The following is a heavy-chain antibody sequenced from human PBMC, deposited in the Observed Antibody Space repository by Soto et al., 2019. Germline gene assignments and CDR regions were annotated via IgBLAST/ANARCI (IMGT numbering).Heavy chain of an antibody. CDR1: GFTFSSYT. Sequence: EVQLVESGGGLGQPGGSLRLSCAASGFTFSSYTMNWVRQAPGKGLEWVSYISTSSNTIYYADSVKGRFTISRDNAKNSLYLQMNSLRDEDTAMYYCARSVVTTIDYWGQGTLVIVSS. CDR2: ISTSSNTI. CDR3: ARSVVTTIDY. J-gene: IGHJ4*02. D-gene: IGHD2-21*02. V-gene: IGHV3-48*02.